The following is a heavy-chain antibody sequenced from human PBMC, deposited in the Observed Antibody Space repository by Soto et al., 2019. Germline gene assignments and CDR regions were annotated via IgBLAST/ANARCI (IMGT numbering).Heavy chain of an antibody. Sequence: GASVKVSCKASGYTFTSYYMNWVRQAPGQGLEWIGIINPSGGSTSYAQKFQGRVTMTRDTSTSTVYMELSSLRSEDTAVYYCARDFDSSGYSYWFDPWGQGTLVTVSS. J-gene: IGHJ5*02. V-gene: IGHV1-46*01. CDR3: ARDFDSSGYSYWFDP. CDR1: GYTFTSYY. D-gene: IGHD3-22*01. CDR2: INPSGGST.